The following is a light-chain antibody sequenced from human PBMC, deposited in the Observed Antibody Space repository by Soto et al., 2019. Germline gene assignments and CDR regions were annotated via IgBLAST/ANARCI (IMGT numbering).Light chain of an antibody. V-gene: IGKV1-5*01. Sequence: DIQMTQSPSILSASVGDRVTITCRASQSMNDWLAWYQQKPGKAPKVLIYDASSLQSGVPSRFSGSGSGTEFTLTIDSLQHDDVATYYCLRYNAFSQTFGQGTKVDIK. CDR1: QSMNDW. CDR3: LRYNAFSQT. CDR2: DAS. J-gene: IGKJ1*01.